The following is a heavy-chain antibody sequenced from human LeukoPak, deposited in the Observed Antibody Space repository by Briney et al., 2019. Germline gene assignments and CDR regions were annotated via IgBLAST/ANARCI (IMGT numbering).Heavy chain of an antibody. J-gene: IGHJ6*02. V-gene: IGHV4-59*01. CDR2: IYYSGST. Sequence: PSETLSLTCTVSGGSISSYYWSWIRQPPGKGLEWIGYIYYSGSTNYNPSLKSRVTISVDTSKNQFSLKLSSVTAADTAVYYCARDSAGYDYYYGMDVWGQGTTVTVSS. D-gene: IGHD3-9*01. CDR3: ARDSAGYDYYYGMDV. CDR1: GGSISSYY.